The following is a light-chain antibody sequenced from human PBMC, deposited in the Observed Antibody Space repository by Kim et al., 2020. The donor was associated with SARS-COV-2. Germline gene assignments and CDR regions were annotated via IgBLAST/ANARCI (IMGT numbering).Light chain of an antibody. V-gene: IGKV1-6*01. Sequence: ASVGDRVTITCRASQGIRNDLGWYQQKPGKAPKLLIYAASSLQSGVPSRFSGSGSGTDFTLTINSLQPEDFATYYCLQDYNYPRTFGQGTKVDIK. CDR2: AAS. J-gene: IGKJ1*01. CDR1: QGIRND. CDR3: LQDYNYPRT.